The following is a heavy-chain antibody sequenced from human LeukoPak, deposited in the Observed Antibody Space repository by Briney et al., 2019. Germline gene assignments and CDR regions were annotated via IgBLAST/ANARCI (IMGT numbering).Heavy chain of an antibody. D-gene: IGHD6-13*01. V-gene: IGHV1-18*01. CDR1: GYTFTSYG. CDR2: ISAYNGNT. CDR3: ASYSSTDRLYYYYGMDV. Sequence: ASVKVSCKASGYTFTSYGISWVRQAPGQGLEWMGWISAYNGNTNYAQKLQGRVTMTTDTSTSTAYMELRSLRSDDTAVYYCASYSSTDRLYYYYGMDVWGQGTTVTVSS. J-gene: IGHJ6*02.